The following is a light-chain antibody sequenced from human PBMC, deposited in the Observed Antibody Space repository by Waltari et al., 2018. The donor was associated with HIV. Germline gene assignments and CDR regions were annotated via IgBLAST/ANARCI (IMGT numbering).Light chain of an antibody. V-gene: IGLV1-44*01. CDR3: AAWDDSLNGYL. CDR1: SSTIGSNP. J-gene: IGLJ1*01. Sequence: QSVLTQPPSASGTPGQRVAISCSGSSSTIGSNPLNWYQQLPGTAPKLLIYSNNQRPSGVPDRFSGSKSGTSASLAISGLQSEDEADYYCAAWDDSLNGYLFGTGTKVTVL. CDR2: SNN.